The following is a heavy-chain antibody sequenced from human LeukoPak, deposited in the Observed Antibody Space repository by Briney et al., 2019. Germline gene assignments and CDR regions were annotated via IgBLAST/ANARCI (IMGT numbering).Heavy chain of an antibody. CDR3: ARSVTFGGLFLDY. D-gene: IGHD3-16*01. Sequence: SETLSLTCTVSGGSISHYYWTWIRQPPGKGLEWIGYIYYGDVANYNPSLKSRVSISVDTSKNQFSLKLSSVTAADTAVYYCARSVTFGGLFLDYWGQGTLVTVSS. CDR2: IYYGDVA. CDR1: GGSISHYY. V-gene: IGHV4-59*12. J-gene: IGHJ4*02.